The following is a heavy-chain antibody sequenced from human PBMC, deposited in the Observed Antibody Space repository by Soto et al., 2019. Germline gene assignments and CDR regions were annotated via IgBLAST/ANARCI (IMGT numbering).Heavy chain of an antibody. CDR1: GGTFSSYT. J-gene: IGHJ4*02. CDR3: AREYCSGGSCYYFDY. V-gene: IGHV1-69*10. Sequence: GASVKVSCTASGGTFSSYTISWVRQAPGQGLEWMGGIIPILGIANYAQKFQGRVTITADKSTSTAYMELSSLRSEDTAVYYCAREYCSGGSCYYFDYWGQGTLVTVSS. D-gene: IGHD2-15*01. CDR2: IIPILGIA.